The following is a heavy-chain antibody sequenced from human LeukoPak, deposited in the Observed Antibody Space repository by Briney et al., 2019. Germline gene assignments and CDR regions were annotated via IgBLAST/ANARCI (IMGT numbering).Heavy chain of an antibody. CDR1: GGSFSGYY. CDR3: ARITMVRGVIITSRPIDY. CDR2: INHSGST. D-gene: IGHD3-10*01. J-gene: IGHJ4*02. Sequence: SETLSLTCAVYGGSFSGYYWSWIRQPPGKGLEWIGEINHSGSTNYNPSLKSRVTISVDTSKNQFSLKLSSVTAADTAVYYCARITMVRGVIITSRPIDYWGQGTLVTVSS. V-gene: IGHV4-34*01.